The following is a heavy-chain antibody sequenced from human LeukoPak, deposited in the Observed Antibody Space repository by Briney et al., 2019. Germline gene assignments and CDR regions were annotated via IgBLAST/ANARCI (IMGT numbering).Heavy chain of an antibody. CDR2: IYYSGST. V-gene: IGHV4-59*08. Sequence: SETLSLTCTVPGGSISSYYWSWIRQPPGKGLEWIGYIYYSGSTNYNPPLKSRVTISVDTSKNQFSLKLSSVTAADTAVYYCARHEYYYDSRGAFDIWGQGTMVTVSS. J-gene: IGHJ3*02. D-gene: IGHD3-22*01. CDR3: ARHEYYYDSRGAFDI. CDR1: GGSISSYY.